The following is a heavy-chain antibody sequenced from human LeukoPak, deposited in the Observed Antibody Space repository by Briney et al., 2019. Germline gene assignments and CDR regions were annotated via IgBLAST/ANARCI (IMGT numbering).Heavy chain of an antibody. J-gene: IGHJ4*02. CDR3: AKGGGSYYGENY. V-gene: IGHV3-21*04. CDR2: ISSSSSYI. Sequence: PGGSLRLSCAASGFTFSSYSMNWVRQAPGKGLEWVSSISSSSSYIYYADSVKGRFTISRDNAKNSLYLQMNSLRAEDTAVYYCAKGGGSYYGENYWGQGTLVTVSS. CDR1: GFTFSSYS. D-gene: IGHD1-26*01.